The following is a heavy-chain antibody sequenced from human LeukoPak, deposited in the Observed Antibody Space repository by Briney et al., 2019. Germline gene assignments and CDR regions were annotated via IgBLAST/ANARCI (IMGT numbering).Heavy chain of an antibody. J-gene: IGHJ5*02. D-gene: IGHD5-24*01. CDR2: INAGNGNT. CDR1: GGTFSSYA. CDR3: ARERMDPTRNWFDP. Sequence: ASVKVSCKASGGTFSSYAISWVRQAPGQGLEWMGWINAGNGNTKYSQKFQGRVTITRDTSASTAYMELSSLRSEDTAVYYCARERMDPTRNWFDPWGQGTLVTVSS. V-gene: IGHV1-3*01.